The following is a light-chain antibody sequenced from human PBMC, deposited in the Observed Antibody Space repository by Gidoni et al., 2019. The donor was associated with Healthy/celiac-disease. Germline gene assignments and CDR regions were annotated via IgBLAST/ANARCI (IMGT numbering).Light chain of an antibody. V-gene: IGKV3-20*01. CDR2: GAA. Sequence: EIVLTQSPGTLPLSPGERATLSCRASQIVSSSYLAWYQQKPGQAPRLLIYGAASRATGIPDRFSGSGSGTDFTLTISRLEPEDFAVYYCQQYGSSPITFGQGTRLEIK. J-gene: IGKJ5*01. CDR1: QIVSSSY. CDR3: QQYGSSPIT.